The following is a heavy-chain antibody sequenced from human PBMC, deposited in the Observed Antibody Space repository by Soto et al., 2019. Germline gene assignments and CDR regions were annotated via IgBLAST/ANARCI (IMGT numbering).Heavy chain of an antibody. Sequence: SVKVSCKASGCTFSSYSISWVRQAPGQGLEWMGGIIPIFGTANYAQKFQGRVTITADESTSTAYMELSSLRSEDTAVYYCARGASSGWYCFDYWGRGTLVTVSS. V-gene: IGHV1-69*13. CDR3: ARGASSGWYCFDY. CDR1: GCTFSSYS. J-gene: IGHJ4*02. CDR2: IIPIFGTA. D-gene: IGHD6-19*01.